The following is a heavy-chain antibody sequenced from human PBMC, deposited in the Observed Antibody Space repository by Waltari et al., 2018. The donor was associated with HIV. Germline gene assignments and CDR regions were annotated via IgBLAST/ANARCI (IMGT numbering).Heavy chain of an antibody. D-gene: IGHD6-19*01. CDR2: ITSSGGRT. J-gene: IGHJ4*02. Sequence: VQMLESGGDLVQPGGSLRLSCAVSGLNFATSGLGWVRQGPGKGLEWMSAITSSGGRTNYAESVKGRFIISRDNSKKTVTLQLKNLRLGDTAMYYCATCNIGSGWYLKSPIRIWGQGTLVTVS. V-gene: IGHV3-23*01. CDR3: ATCNIGSGWYLKSPIRI. CDR1: GLNFATSG.